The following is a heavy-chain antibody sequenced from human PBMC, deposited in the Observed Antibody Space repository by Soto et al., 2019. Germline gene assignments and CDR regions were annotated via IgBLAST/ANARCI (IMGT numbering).Heavy chain of an antibody. CDR3: AGGGAGYYFDY. CDR1: GYTFINYA. Sequence: QVQLVQSGAEEKKPGASVKVSCKASGYTFINYAIHWVRQAPGQRLEWMGWINAGNGDTKYSQKFQGRVTITRDTPANTAYRERSGLRSEGTAVYYCAGGGAGYYFDYWGQGTLVTVSS. V-gene: IGHV1-3*05. D-gene: IGHD2-15*01. CDR2: INAGNGDT. J-gene: IGHJ4*02.